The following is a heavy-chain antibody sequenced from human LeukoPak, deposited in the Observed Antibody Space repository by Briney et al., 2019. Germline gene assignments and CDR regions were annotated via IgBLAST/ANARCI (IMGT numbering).Heavy chain of an antibody. J-gene: IGHJ4*02. CDR2: IIPIFGTA. D-gene: IGHD3-9*01. Sequence: GASVKVSCKASGGTFSSYAISWVRQAPGQGLEWMGGIIPIFGTANYAQKFQGRVTITADESTSTAYMELSSLRSEDTAVYYCARGGGGQYFDRKSPFDYWGQGTLVTVSS. CDR1: GGTFSSYA. CDR3: ARGGGGQYFDRKSPFDY. V-gene: IGHV1-69*13.